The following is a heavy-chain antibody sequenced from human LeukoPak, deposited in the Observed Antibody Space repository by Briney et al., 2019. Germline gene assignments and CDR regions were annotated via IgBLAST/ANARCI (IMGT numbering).Heavy chain of an antibody. Sequence: PGGSLRLSCAASGFTFSRYEMNWVRQAPGEGLEWVSYISSSGSTIYYGDSVKGRFTISRDNAKNSLYLQMNSLRAEDTAAYYCAPGGTYFDYWGQGTLVTVSS. D-gene: IGHD2-15*01. J-gene: IGHJ4*02. CDR3: APGGTYFDY. V-gene: IGHV3-48*03. CDR1: GFTFSRYE. CDR2: ISSSGSTI.